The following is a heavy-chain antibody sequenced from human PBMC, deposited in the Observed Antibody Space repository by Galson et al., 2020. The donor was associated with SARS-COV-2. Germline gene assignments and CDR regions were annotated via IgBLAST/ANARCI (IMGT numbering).Heavy chain of an antibody. V-gene: IGHV3-74*01. CDR3: ARVGTRSGWKYYFDY. D-gene: IGHD6-19*01. J-gene: IGHJ4*02. CDR1: GFTFSSSW. CDR2: INSDESST. Sequence: TGGSLRLSCAASGFTFSSSWIHWVRQAPGTGLVWVSRINSDESSTSYADSVKGRVTISRDNAKNTLYLQMNSLRAEDTAVYYCARVGTRSGWKYYFDYWGQGTLVTVSS.